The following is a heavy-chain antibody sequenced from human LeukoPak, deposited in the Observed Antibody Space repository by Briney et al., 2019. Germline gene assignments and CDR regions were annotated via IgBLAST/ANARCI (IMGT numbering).Heavy chain of an antibody. J-gene: IGHJ6*02. CDR1: GFTFSSYG. D-gene: IGHD4-17*01. CDR2: IRYDGSNK. V-gene: IGHV3-30*02. CDR3: AKVPTTVTFYYYYYGMDV. Sequence: PGGSLRLSCAASGFTFSSYGMHCVRQAPGKGLEWVAFIRYDGSNKYYADSVKGRFTISRDSSKNTLYLQMNSLRAEDKAVYYCAKVPTTVTFYYYYYGMDVWGQGTTVTVSS.